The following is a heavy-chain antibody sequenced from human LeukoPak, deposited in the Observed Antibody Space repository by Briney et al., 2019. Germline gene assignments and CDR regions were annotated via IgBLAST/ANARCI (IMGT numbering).Heavy chain of an antibody. D-gene: IGHD6-13*01. V-gene: IGHV4-34*01. CDR3: ARGLSRIGSWFDP. CDR2: INHSGST. CDR1: GGSFSGYY. Sequence: PSETLSLTCAAYGGSFSGYYRSWIRQPPGKGLEWIGEINHSGSTKYNPSLKSRVTISIDTSKNQFSLKLISVTAADTAVYYCARGLSRIGSWFDPWGQGTLVTVSS. J-gene: IGHJ5*02.